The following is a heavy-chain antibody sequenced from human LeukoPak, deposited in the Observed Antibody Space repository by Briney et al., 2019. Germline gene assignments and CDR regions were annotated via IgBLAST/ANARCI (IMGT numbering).Heavy chain of an antibody. CDR1: GFTFSSYA. J-gene: IGHJ4*02. CDR2: ISGSGGST. V-gene: IGHV3-23*01. D-gene: IGHD5-12*01. CDR3: AKDPGSGYSGYGAYYFDY. Sequence: GGSLRLSCAASGFTFSSYAMSWVRQAPGKGLEWVSAISGSGGSTYYADSVKGRFTISRDNSKNTLYLQMNSLRAEDTAVYYCAKDPGSGYSGYGAYYFDYWGQGTLVTVSS.